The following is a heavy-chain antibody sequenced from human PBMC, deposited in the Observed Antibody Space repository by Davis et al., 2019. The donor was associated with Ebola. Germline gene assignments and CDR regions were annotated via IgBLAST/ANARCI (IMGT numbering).Heavy chain of an antibody. D-gene: IGHD3-22*01. Sequence: ASVKVSCKASGYTFTSYGISWVRQAPGQGLEWMGWISAYNGNTNYAQKLQGRVTMTTDTSTSTAYMELRSLGSDDTAVYYCARVFSMIVVAYPDYWGQGTLVTVSS. J-gene: IGHJ4*02. V-gene: IGHV1-18*01. CDR1: GYTFTSYG. CDR3: ARVFSMIVVAYPDY. CDR2: ISAYNGNT.